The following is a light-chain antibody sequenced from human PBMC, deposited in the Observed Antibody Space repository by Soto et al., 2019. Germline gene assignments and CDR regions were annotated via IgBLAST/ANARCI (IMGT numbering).Light chain of an antibody. CDR2: DNR. J-gene: IGLJ2*01. Sequence: SYELTQPPSVSVAPGQTARISCAGINLGRASVHWYQQKPGQAPVLVVYDNRERPSGTPARLSGSNSDNTATLTIHSVEAGAEADYCCQVWDSGSDHVVFGGGTKLTVL. V-gene: IGLV3-21*02. CDR3: QVWDSGSDHVV. CDR1: NLGRAS.